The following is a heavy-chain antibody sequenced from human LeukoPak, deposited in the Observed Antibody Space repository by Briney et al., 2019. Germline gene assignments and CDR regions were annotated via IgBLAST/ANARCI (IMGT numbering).Heavy chain of an antibody. CDR3: ARHNAYGDHGP. J-gene: IGHJ5*02. CDR2: IYYSGST. Sequence: SETLSLTCGVSGGSISSSGSYWGWIRQPPGKGLEWIGNIYYSGSTSYNPSPKSRVTMSVDTSKNQFSLKLTSVTAADAAVYFCARHNAYGDHGPWGQGTLVTVSS. D-gene: IGHD4-17*01. CDR1: GGSISSSGSY. V-gene: IGHV4-39*01.